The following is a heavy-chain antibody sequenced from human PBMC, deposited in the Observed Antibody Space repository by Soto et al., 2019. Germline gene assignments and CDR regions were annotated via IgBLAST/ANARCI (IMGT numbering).Heavy chain of an antibody. CDR3: ARNGDSSDYRGWFDP. CDR1: GYTFTSYD. V-gene: IGHV1-8*01. D-gene: IGHD3-22*01. CDR2: MNPNSGTT. J-gene: IGHJ5*02. Sequence: ASVKVSCKASGYTFTSYDINWVRQATGQRFEYLGWMNPNSGTTYYADSVKGRFTISRDNSKNTLYLQMNSLRAEDTVVYYCARNGDSSDYRGWFDPWGQGTLVTVSS.